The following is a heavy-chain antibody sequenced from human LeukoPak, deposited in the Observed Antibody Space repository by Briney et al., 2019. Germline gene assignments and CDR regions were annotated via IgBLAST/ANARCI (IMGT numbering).Heavy chain of an antibody. CDR2: IIPILGIA. D-gene: IGHD1-1*01. J-gene: IGHJ4*02. CDR1: GGTFSSYA. CDR3: ARDRDLEAFDY. Sequence: GASVKVSCKASGGTFSSYAISWVRQAPGQGLEWMGRIIPILGIANYAQKFQGRVTITADKSTSTAYMELSSLRSEDTAVYYSARDRDLEAFDYWGQGTLVTVSS. V-gene: IGHV1-69*04.